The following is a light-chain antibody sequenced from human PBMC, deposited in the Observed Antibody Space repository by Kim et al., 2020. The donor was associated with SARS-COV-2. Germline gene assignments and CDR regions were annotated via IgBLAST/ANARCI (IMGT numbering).Light chain of an antibody. CDR3: AAWEDSLTGPV. CDR1: RSNIGRNT. V-gene: IGLV1-44*01. CDR2: NDY. J-gene: IGLJ3*02. Sequence: GQRVTISCSGSRSNIGRNTVNWYRQLPGTAPKLLIYNDYQRPSGVPDRFSGSKSGTSASLAISGLQSEDEAEYFCAAWEDSLTGPVFGGGTQLTVL.